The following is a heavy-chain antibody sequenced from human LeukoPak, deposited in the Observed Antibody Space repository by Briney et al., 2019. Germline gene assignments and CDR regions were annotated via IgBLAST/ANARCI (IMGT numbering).Heavy chain of an antibody. CDR2: IRPSGGNT. V-gene: IGHV1-46*01. CDR1: GYIFTSHY. J-gene: IGHJ4*02. Sequence: ASVKVSCKTSGYIFTSHYIHLVRQAPGQGLEGMGLIRPSGGNTDFTPQFQGRVTMTRGMSTGTVYMELSSLTSKDTAVYYCAREPPESCYFDYWGQGTLVIVSS. CDR3: AREPPESCYFDY.